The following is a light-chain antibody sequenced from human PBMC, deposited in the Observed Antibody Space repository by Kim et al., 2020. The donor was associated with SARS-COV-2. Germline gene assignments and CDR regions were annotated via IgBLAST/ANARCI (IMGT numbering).Light chain of an antibody. CDR1: QDISRY. CDR3: QQTYSASRT. V-gene: IGKV1-39*01. J-gene: IGKJ1*01. CDR2: TAS. Sequence: DIQMTQSPSSPSASVGDRVTITCRASQDISRYLNWYQQKPGKAPKLLIYTASSLQSGVPSRFTGSGSETDFTLTISSLQPDDFATYYCQQTYSASRTFGQGTKVDIK.